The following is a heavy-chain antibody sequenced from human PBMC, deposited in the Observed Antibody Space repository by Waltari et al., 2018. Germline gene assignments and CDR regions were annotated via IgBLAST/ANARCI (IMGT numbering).Heavy chain of an antibody. CDR1: GFSFGSPW. D-gene: IGHD3-3*01. Sequence: DVHLVESGGGLVQPRGSLRLSCTVSGFSFGSPWLDWVRQVPGKGLAWVSRIDEEGGSASYSDAVKGRFTGSRENAKNTLYLEMNNLKAEDTAVYYCASDCCGSGYRIHYWGQGTLVNVSS. CDR2: IDEEGGSA. J-gene: IGHJ4*02. V-gene: IGHV3-74*01. CDR3: ASDCCGSGYRIHY.